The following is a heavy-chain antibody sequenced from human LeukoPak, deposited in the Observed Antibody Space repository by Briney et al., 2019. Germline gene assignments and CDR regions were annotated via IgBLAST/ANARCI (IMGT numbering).Heavy chain of an antibody. CDR2: IYYSGST. J-gene: IGHJ4*02. CDR1: GGSFSGYY. D-gene: IGHD3-10*01. CDR3: ARHVPYYYGSGSYYPFDY. Sequence: PSETLSLTCAVYGGSFSGYYWSWIRQPPGKGLEWIGYIYYSGSTNYNPSLKSRVTISVDTSKNQFSLKLSSVTAADTAVYYCARHVPYYYGSGSYYPFDYWGQGTLVTVSS. V-gene: IGHV4-59*08.